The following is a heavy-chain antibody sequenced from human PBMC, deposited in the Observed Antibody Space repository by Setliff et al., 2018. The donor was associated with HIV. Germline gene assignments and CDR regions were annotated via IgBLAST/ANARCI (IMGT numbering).Heavy chain of an antibody. V-gene: IGHV4-39*07. Sequence: SETLSLTCSVSGDSISSSTDYWGWIRQPPGKGLEWIGSIYYSGSTYYNPSPKSRVSIPVDKSKNQFSLKLSSVTAADTAVYYRARGTRLMVRGTQIWYYYYMDVWGKGTTVTVSS. CDR3: ARGTRLMVRGTQIWYYYYMDV. D-gene: IGHD3-10*01. CDR2: IYYSGST. CDR1: GDSISSSTDY. J-gene: IGHJ6*03.